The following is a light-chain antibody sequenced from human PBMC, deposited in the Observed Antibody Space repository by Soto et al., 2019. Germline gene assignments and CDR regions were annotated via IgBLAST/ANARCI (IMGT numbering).Light chain of an antibody. Sequence: QAVVTQEPSLTVSPGGTVTLTCGSSTGAVTSGHYPYWFQQKPGQAPRTLIYDTSNKHSWTPARFSGSLLGGKAALTLSGAQPEDEADYYCSSYTTSTTYVFGTGTKLTVL. J-gene: IGLJ1*01. V-gene: IGLV7-46*01. CDR3: SSYTTSTTYV. CDR1: TGAVTSGHY. CDR2: DTS.